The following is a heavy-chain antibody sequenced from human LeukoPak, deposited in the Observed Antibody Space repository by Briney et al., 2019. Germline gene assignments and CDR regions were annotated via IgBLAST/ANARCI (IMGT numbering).Heavy chain of an antibody. Sequence: ASVKVSCKASGYTFTSYGISWVRQAPGQGLEGMGWISAYNGNTNYAQKLQGRVTMTTDTSTSTAYMELRSLRSDDTAVYYCARAFYDSSGYYRWYFDYWGQGTLVTVSS. CDR3: ARAFYDSSGYYRWYFDY. J-gene: IGHJ4*02. V-gene: IGHV1-18*01. CDR1: GYTFTSYG. D-gene: IGHD3-22*01. CDR2: ISAYNGNT.